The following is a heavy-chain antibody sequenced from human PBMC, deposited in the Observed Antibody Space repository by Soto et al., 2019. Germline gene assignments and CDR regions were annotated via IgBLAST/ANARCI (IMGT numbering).Heavy chain of an antibody. CDR1: GFSLSTSGVG. CDR3: AHATRAAPLQYYIDI. J-gene: IGHJ6*03. CDR2: VYWDDDK. D-gene: IGHD6-13*01. Sequence: SGPTLVNPTETLTLTCTFSGFSLSTSGVGVGWIRQPPGEALQWLALVYWDDDKRYSPSLKDRLTVTKDTSKNRVVLRMTNMGPMDTATYFCAHATRAAPLQYYIDIWGEGSTVTVSS. V-gene: IGHV2-5*02.